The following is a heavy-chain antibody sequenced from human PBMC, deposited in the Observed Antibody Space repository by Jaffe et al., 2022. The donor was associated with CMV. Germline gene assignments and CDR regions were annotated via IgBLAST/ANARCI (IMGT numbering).Heavy chain of an antibody. J-gene: IGHJ4*02. V-gene: IGHV3-73*01. CDR3: TRLYYDDDY. CDR2: IRSKANSYAT. D-gene: IGHD3-22*01. Sequence: EVQLVESGGGLVQPGGSLKLSCAASGFTFSGSAMHWVRQASGKGLEWVGRIRSKANSYATAYAASVKGRFTISRDDSKNTAYLQMNSLKTEDTAVYYCTRLYYDDDYWGQGTLVTVSS. CDR1: GFTFSGSA.